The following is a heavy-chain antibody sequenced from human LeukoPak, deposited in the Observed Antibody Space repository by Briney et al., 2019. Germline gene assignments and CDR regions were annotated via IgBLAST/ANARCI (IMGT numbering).Heavy chain of an antibody. Sequence: ASVKVSCKASGYTFTSYDINWVRQATGQGLEWMGWMNPNSGNTGYAQKFQGRVTMTRNTSISTAYMELSSLRSEDTAVHYCARGVGNYYDSSGYYSAEYWGQGTLVTVSS. CDR1: GYTFTSYD. V-gene: IGHV1-8*01. J-gene: IGHJ4*02. CDR2: MNPNSGNT. D-gene: IGHD3-22*01. CDR3: ARGVGNYYDSSGYYSAEY.